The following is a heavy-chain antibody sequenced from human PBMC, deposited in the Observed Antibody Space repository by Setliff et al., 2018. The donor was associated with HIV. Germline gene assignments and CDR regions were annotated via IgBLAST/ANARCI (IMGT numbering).Heavy chain of an antibody. CDR1: GFTFSNYA. D-gene: IGHD3-16*02. CDR2: IYTSGST. J-gene: IGHJ4*02. CDR3: ARGRFVGFDY. V-gene: IGHV4-4*07. Sequence: SETLSLRLSCAASGFTFSNYAMSWVRQPAGRGLEWIGRIYTSGSTNYNPSLKSRVTMSVDTSKNQFSLNLTSVTAADTAVYYCARGRFVGFDYWGQGTLVTVSS.